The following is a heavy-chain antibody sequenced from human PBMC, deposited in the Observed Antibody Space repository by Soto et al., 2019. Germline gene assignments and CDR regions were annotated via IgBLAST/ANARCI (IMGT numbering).Heavy chain of an antibody. V-gene: IGHV1-18*01. J-gene: IGHJ4*02. Sequence: QVQLVQSGAEVKKPGASVKVSCKASGYTFTSTGISWVRQAPGQGLEWMGWISAYNGNTNYAQKLQGRETMTTAPSTITAYMELRILRPDDTAVYYCARDWAAAGPVDYWGQGCLVTVSS. CDR3: ARDWAAAGPVDY. CDR2: ISAYNGNT. CDR1: GYTFTSTG. D-gene: IGHD6-13*01.